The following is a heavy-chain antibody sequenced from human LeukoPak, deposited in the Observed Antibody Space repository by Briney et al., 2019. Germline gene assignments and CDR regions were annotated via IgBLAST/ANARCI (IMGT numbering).Heavy chain of an antibody. CDR1: GFTFSSYG. V-gene: IGHV3-30*03. J-gene: IGHJ4*02. Sequence: GGSLRLSSAPSGFTFSSYGMHWVRQAPRKGLEWVAVISYDGSNKYYAHSVKGRFTISRDNSKNTLYLQMNSLRAEDTAVYYCTELFLDYWGQGTLVTVSS. CDR2: ISYDGSNK. D-gene: IGHD2-21*01. CDR3: TELFLDY.